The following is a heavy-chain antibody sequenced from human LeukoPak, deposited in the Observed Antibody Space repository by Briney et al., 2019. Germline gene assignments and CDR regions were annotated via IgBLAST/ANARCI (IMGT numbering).Heavy chain of an antibody. CDR1: GFTFSSYS. J-gene: IGHJ3*02. D-gene: IGHD1-26*01. CDR3: RGELTSPFAFDI. V-gene: IGHV3-48*04. CDR2: ISSSSSTI. Sequence: GGSLRLSCAASGFTFSSYSMNWVRQAPGKGLEWVSYISSSSSTIYYADSVKGRFTISRDNAKNSLYLQMNSLRAEDTAVYYCRGELTSPFAFDIWGQGTMVTVSS.